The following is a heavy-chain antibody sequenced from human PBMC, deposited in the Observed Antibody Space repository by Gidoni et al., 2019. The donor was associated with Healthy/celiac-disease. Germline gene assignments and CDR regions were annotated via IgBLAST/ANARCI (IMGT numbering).Heavy chain of an antibody. V-gene: IGHV4-34*01. CDR1: GGSFIGYY. J-gene: IGHJ3*02. Sequence: QVQLQQWGAVQLTPSETLSLTCAVYGGSFIGYYWSWIRQPPGKGPEWSGEINHSGSTNYNPSLKSRVTIAVDTSKNQFSLKLSSVTAADTAVYYCARGRGSSSVNIWGQGTMVTVSS. D-gene: IGHD6-6*01. CDR2: INHSGST. CDR3: ARGRGSSSVNI.